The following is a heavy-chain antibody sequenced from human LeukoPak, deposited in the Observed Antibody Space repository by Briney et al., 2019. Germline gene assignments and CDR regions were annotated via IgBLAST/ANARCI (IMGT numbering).Heavy chain of an antibody. D-gene: IGHD6-13*01. J-gene: IGHJ4*02. CDR1: GGSFSGNY. CDR3: ARTPFGYSSSFFDY. CDR2: INHSGGT. V-gene: IGHV4-34*01. Sequence: PSETLSLTCGVYGGSFSGNYWSWIRQPPGKGLEWIGQINHSGGTNYNPSLKSRATISVDTSKNQFSLKLNSVTAADTAVYYCARTPFGYSSSFFDYWGQGTLVTVSS.